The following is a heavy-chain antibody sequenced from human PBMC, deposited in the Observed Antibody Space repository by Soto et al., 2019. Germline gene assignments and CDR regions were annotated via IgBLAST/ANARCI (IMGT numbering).Heavy chain of an antibody. V-gene: IGHV4-30-4*02. CDR1: GDSVGSGNKF. J-gene: IGHJ6*02. CDR2: IFSSGTT. Sequence: SETLSLTCTASGDSVGSGNKFSGWIRQAPGKGLEWIRYIFSSGTTYYNPSLKSRLTMSLDTSQNQFSLKLNSVTAADTAVYFCARVPSPFDFYYAMDVWGQGTTVTVSS. CDR3: ARVPSPFDFYYAMDV. D-gene: IGHD3-16*01.